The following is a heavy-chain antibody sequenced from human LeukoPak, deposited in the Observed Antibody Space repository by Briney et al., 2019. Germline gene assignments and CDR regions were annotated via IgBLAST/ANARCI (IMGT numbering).Heavy chain of an antibody. CDR3: ARDPPHSSGPNSPCFEY. J-gene: IGHJ4*02. V-gene: IGHV1-18*01. CDR2: ISPYNDNP. Sequence: ASVKVSCKASGYTFSTYGISWVRQAPGQGLEWMGWISPYNDNPEYAQKFQGRVTMTTDTSTSTAYMELRSLRSDDTAVYYCARDPPHSSGPNSPCFEYWGQGTLVTVSS. D-gene: IGHD6-19*01. CDR1: GYTFSTYG.